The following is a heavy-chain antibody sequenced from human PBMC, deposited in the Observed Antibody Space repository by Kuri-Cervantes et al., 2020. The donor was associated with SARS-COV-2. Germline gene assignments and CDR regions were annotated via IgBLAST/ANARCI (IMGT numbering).Heavy chain of an antibody. Sequence: ASVKVSCKASGYTFTSYCMHWVRQAPGKGLEWMGGFDPEDGETIYAQKFQGRVTMTEDTSTDTAYMELSSLRSEDTAVYYCATGTFTVTPDYWGQGTLVTVSS. V-gene: IGHV1-24*01. CDR2: FDPEDGET. CDR1: GYTFTSYC. D-gene: IGHD4-17*01. J-gene: IGHJ4*02. CDR3: ATGTFTVTPDY.